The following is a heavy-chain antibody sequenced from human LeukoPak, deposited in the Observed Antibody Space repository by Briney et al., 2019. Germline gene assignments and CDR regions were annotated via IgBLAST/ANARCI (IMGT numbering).Heavy chain of an antibody. CDR3: ARYDYGDYVFDY. V-gene: IGHV1-69*04. CDR1: GGTFSSYA. CDR2: IIPILGIA. Sequence: SVKVSCKASGGTFSSYAISWVRQAPGQGLEWMGRIIPILGIANYAQKFQGRVTITADKSTSTAYMELSSLRSEDTAVYYCARYDYGDYVFDYWGQRTLVTVSS. J-gene: IGHJ4*02. D-gene: IGHD4-17*01.